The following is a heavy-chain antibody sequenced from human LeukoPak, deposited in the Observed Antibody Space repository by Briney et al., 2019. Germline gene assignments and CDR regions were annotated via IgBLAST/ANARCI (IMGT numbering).Heavy chain of an antibody. CDR3: ARHRFEDTALVMIDY. V-gene: IGHV1-2*02. D-gene: IGHD5-18*01. CDR1: GYTFTGYY. Sequence: ASVRVSCKASGYTFTGYYMHWVRQAPGQGLEWMGWINPNSGGTNYAQKFQGRVTMTRDPSIRTAYMELSRLRSDDTAVYYCARHRFEDTALVMIDYWGQGTLVTVSS. J-gene: IGHJ4*02. CDR2: INPNSGGT.